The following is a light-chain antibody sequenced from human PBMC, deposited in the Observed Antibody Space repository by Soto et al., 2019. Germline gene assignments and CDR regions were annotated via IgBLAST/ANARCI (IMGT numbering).Light chain of an antibody. Sequence: EIVMTQSPATLSVSPGERATLSCRASQSVSSSLAWYQQKPGQAPRLLIYGASTRATGIPARFSGSGSGTEFTLTISSLQSEDFAVYYCQQYNNWWTFDQGTKWIS. CDR2: GAS. CDR3: QQYNNWWT. V-gene: IGKV3-15*01. CDR1: QSVSSS. J-gene: IGKJ1*01.